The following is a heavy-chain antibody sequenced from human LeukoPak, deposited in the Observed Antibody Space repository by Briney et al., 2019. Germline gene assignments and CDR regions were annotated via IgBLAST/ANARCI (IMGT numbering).Heavy chain of an antibody. V-gene: IGHV3-23*01. CDR1: GFTFSSYA. D-gene: IGHD4-17*01. Sequence: PGGSLRLSCAASGFTFSSYAMSWVRQAPGEGLEWVSAISGSGGSTYYADSVKGRFTISRDNSKNTLYLQMNSLRAEDTAVYYCAKDVTVTPYYFDYWGQGTLVTVSS. CDR3: AKDVTVTPYYFDY. J-gene: IGHJ4*02. CDR2: ISGSGGST.